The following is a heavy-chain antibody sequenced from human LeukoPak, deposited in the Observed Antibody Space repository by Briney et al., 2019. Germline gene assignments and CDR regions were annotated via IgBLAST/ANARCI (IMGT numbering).Heavy chain of an antibody. J-gene: IGHJ6*03. CDR2: IYHSGST. CDR1: GYSISSGYY. Sequence: PSETLSLTCTVSGYSISSGYYWGWIRQPPGKGLEWIGSIYHSGSTYYNPSLKSRVTISVDKSKNQFSLKLSSVTAADTAVYYCARGRGTSSGWSRLYYYYMDVWGKGTTVTISS. CDR3: ARGRGTSSGWSRLYYYYMDV. D-gene: IGHD6-19*01. V-gene: IGHV4-38-2*02.